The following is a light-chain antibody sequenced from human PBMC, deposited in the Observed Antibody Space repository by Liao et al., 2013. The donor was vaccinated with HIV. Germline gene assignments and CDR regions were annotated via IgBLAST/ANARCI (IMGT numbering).Light chain of an antibody. CDR2: QDK. CDR3: QAWDSSTFYV. Sequence: SYQLTQPPSVSVSPGQTASITCSGENLGHRYASWYQQRPGQSPVLVIYQDKKRPSGIPERFSASNSGNTATLTISGTQPMDEADYYCQAWDSSTFYVFGTGTKVTVL. V-gene: IGLV3-1*01. CDR1: NLGHRY. J-gene: IGLJ1*01.